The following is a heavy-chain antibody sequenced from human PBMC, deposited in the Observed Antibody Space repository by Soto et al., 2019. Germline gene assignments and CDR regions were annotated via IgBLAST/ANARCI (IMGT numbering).Heavy chain of an antibody. CDR1: GGSVSSGSYY. D-gene: IGHD2-8*02. V-gene: IGHV4-61*01. Sequence: SETLSLTCTVSGGSVSSGSYYWSWIRQPLGKGLEWIGYIYYSGSTNYNPSLKSRVTISVDTSKNQFSLKLSSVTAADTAVYYCARAREALYGGYYFDYWGQGTLVTVSS. CDR3: ARAREALYGGYYFDY. J-gene: IGHJ4*02. CDR2: IYYSGST.